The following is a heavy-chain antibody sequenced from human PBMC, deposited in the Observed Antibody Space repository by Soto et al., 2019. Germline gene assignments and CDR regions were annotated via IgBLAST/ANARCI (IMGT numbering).Heavy chain of an antibody. J-gene: IGHJ6*02. D-gene: IGHD6-13*01. CDR3: ARDRGYSSSSLYYYYGMDV. V-gene: IGHV4-59*01. Sequence: SETLSLTCTVSGGSISSYYWSWIRQPPGKGLEWIGYIYYSGSTNYNPSLKSRVTISVDTSKNQFSLKPSSVTAADTAVYYCARDRGYSSSSLYYYYGMDVWGQGTTVTVSS. CDR1: GGSISSYY. CDR2: IYYSGST.